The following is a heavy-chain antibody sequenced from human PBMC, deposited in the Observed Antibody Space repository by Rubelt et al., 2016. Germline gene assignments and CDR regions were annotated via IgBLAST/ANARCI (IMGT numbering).Heavy chain of an antibody. CDR3: AGSSDGGSDYYYVY. Sequence: QVQLQQWGAGLLKPSETLSLTCAVFGGPFSGYYWSWIRQPPGKGLEWMGYFFYSGSTKYNPSLKSRVSISVDTSKNQFSLRLSSVTAAEAAVYYWAGSSDGGSDYYYVYRGQGTLVTVSS. J-gene: IGHJ4*02. CDR2: FFYSGST. D-gene: IGHD5-18*01. V-gene: IGHV4-34*11. CDR1: GGPFSGYY.